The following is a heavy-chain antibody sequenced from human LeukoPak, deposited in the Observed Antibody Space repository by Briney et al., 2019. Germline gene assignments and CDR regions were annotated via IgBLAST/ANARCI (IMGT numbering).Heavy chain of an antibody. D-gene: IGHD6-13*01. CDR2: IYGGGTT. J-gene: IGHJ4*02. CDR3: ARGMGSSRYYFDY. V-gene: IGHV3-53*01. Sequence: PGGSLRLSCAASGFTVSSHYMSWVRQAPGKGLEWVSVIYGGGTTYYADSVKGRFTISRDNSKNTLYLQMNSLRAEDTAMYYCARGMGSSRYYFDYWGQGTLVTVSS. CDR1: GFTVSSHY.